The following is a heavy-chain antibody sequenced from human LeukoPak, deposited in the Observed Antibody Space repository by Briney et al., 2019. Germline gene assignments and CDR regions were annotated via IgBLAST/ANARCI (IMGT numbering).Heavy chain of an antibody. V-gene: IGHV4-39*01. J-gene: IGHJ4*02. Sequence: PSETLSFTCTGSAGSGDSVSSSTYYWGWIRQPPGKGLEWIGNIYYTGSTYYNPSLKSRVTMSVDTSKNQFSLKVSSVTAADTAVYYCARLSKGRYFDYIFDYWGQGTLVTVSS. D-gene: IGHD3-9*01. CDR2: IYYTGST. CDR3: ARLSKGRYFDYIFDY. CDR1: GDSVSSSTYY.